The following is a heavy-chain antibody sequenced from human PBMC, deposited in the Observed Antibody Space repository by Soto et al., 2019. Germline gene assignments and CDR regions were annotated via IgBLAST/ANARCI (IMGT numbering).Heavy chain of an antibody. CDR3: ARVLRYSRGYYYYGMDV. CDR1: GYSFTSYW. J-gene: IGHJ6*02. V-gene: IGHV5-51*01. D-gene: IGHD3-9*01. Sequence: GESLKISCKGSGYSFTSYWIGWVRQMPGKGLEWMGIIYPGDSDTRYSPSFQGQVTISADKSISTAYLQWSSLKASDTAMYYCARVLRYSRGYYYYGMDVWGQGTTVTVSS. CDR2: IYPGDSDT.